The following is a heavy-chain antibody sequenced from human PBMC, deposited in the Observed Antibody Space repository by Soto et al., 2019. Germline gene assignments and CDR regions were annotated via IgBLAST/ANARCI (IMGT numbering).Heavy chain of an antibody. CDR1: GGYITSGDYY. CDR3: ARAESITIFGVVLAYFDY. V-gene: IGHV4-30-4*01. CDR2: IHNSGST. Sequence: QVQLQESGPGLVKPSQTLSLTCSVSGGYITSGDYYWSWIRQPPGKGLEWIGYIHNSGSTYYSPSLNSRVTILVDTSKNEFYLELSSVTAADTAVYYCARAESITIFGVVLAYFDYWGRGTLVTVSS. J-gene: IGHJ4*02. D-gene: IGHD3-3*01.